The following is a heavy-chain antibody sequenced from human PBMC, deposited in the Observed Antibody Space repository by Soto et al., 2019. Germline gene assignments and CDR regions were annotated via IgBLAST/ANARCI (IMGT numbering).Heavy chain of an antibody. V-gene: IGHV4-59*01. CDR2: IYCSGST. CDR3: AREGNLGRWLQPLDF. D-gene: IGHD5-12*01. J-gene: IGHJ4*02. Sequence: SDTLSLTCTVSGGSISSYYWSWIRQPPGKGLEWIGYIYCSGSTNYNPSLKSRVTISVDTSKNQFSLKLISVTAADTAKYFCAREGNLGRWLQPLDFWGQGTLVTVSS. CDR1: GGSISSYY.